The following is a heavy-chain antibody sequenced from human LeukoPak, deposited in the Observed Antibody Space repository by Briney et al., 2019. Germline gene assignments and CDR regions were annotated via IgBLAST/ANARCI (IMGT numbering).Heavy chain of an antibody. Sequence: GESLKISCKGSGYSFTSYWIGCVRQMPGKGLEWMGIIYPGDSDTRYSTSFQGRVNIPAAKSIRTAYLQCSSLKASDTALHYCARGARAPIRTFDYWGQGTLFTVSS. V-gene: IGHV5-51*01. CDR3: ARGARAPIRTFDY. J-gene: IGHJ4*02. CDR2: IYPGDSDT. CDR1: GYSFTSYW.